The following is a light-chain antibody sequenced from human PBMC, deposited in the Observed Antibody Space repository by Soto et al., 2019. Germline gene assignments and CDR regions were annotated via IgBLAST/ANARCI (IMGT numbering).Light chain of an antibody. CDR3: SSFTGSNKRV. J-gene: IGLJ2*01. Sequence: QSVLTQPPSASGPPGQSVTVSCTGTTNDIGGYNYVSWYQQHPGKAPKLMIYEVSKRPSGVPDRFSGSKSGNTASLTVSGLQAEDEADYYRSSFTGSNKRVFGGGTKVTVL. CDR2: EVS. V-gene: IGLV2-8*01. CDR1: TNDIGGYNY.